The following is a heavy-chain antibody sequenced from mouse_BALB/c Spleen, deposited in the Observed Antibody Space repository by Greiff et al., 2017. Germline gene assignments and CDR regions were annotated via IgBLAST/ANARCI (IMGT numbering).Heavy chain of an antibody. V-gene: IGHV1S81*02. Sequence: VQLQQPGAELVKPGASVKLSCKASGYTFTSYYMYWVKQRPGQGLEWIGGINPSNGGTNFNEKFKSKATLTVDKSSSTAYMQLSSLTSEDSAVYYCTRSGAMDYWGQGTSVTVSS. D-gene: IGHD3-1*01. CDR3: TRSGAMDY. CDR1: GYTFTSYY. CDR2: INPSNGGT. J-gene: IGHJ4*01.